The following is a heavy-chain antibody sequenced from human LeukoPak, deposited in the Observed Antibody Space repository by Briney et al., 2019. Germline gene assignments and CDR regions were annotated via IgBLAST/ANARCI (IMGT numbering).Heavy chain of an antibody. V-gene: IGHV3-48*02. CDR2: ISSSISTI. CDR3: ARDGVASPDLFDY. D-gene: IGHD2-8*01. Sequence: QPGGSPKLSCTASGFTFSTYSMNWVRQAPGKGLEWVSYISSSISTIYYTDSVKGRFTISRDNARNSLYLQMNSLRDEDTAVYYCARDGVASPDLFDYGIQGTLVTVSS. J-gene: IGHJ4*02. CDR1: GFTFSTYS.